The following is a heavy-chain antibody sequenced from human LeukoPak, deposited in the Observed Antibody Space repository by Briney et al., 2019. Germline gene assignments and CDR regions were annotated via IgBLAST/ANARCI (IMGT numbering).Heavy chain of an antibody. V-gene: IGHV4-39*01. D-gene: IGHD2-15*01. CDR1: GGSISSSSYY. J-gene: IGHJ4*02. Sequence: SETLSLTCTVSGGSISSSSYYWGWIRQPPGKGLEWIGSIYYSGSTYYNPSLKSRVTISVDTSKNQFSLKLSSVTAADTAVYYCARHSCSGGSCYGRGYQAYWGQGTLVTVSS. CDR2: IYYSGST. CDR3: ARHSCSGGSCYGRGYQAY.